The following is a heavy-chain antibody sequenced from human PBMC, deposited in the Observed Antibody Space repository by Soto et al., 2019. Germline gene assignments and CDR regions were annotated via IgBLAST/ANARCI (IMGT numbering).Heavy chain of an antibody. V-gene: IGHV3-72*01. CDR3: TRVYHNGWYFDS. CDR2: RRNKAYSYIT. Sequence: EVQLVEAGGGLVQPGGSLRLSCAASGFIFHEHDMHWVRQAPGKGLECVGRRRNKAYSYITEYDASVKGRFTISRDDSRNSMYLQMNSLKTEDTAVYFSTRVYHNGWYFDSWGQGALVTVSS. D-gene: IGHD6-19*01. J-gene: IGHJ4*02. CDR1: GFIFHEHD.